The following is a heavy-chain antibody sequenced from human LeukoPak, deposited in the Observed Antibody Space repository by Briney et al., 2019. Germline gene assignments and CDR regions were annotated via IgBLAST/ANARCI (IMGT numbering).Heavy chain of an antibody. CDR1: GGSFSGYY. CDR2: INHSGST. CDR3: ARGLDYGDYQYYFDY. Sequence: SETLSLTCAVYGGSFSGYYWSWIRQPPGKGLEWIGEINHSGSTNYNPSLKSRVTISVDTSKNQFSLKLSSVTAADTAVYYCARGLDYGDYQYYFDYRGQGTLVTVSS. V-gene: IGHV4-34*01. J-gene: IGHJ4*02. D-gene: IGHD4-17*01.